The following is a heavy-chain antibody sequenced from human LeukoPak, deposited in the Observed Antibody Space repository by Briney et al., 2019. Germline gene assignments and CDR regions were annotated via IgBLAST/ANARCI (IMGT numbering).Heavy chain of an antibody. CDR3: VAEVDY. CDR2: ISWNSGSI. CDR1: GFTFDDYA. D-gene: IGHD2-15*01. Sequence: GRSLRLSCAASGFTFDDYAMHWVRQAPGKGLEWVSGISWNSGSIGYADSVKGRFTISRDNAKNSLYLQMNSLRAEDTALYYCVAEVDYWGQGTPGTVSS. J-gene: IGHJ4*02. V-gene: IGHV3-9*01.